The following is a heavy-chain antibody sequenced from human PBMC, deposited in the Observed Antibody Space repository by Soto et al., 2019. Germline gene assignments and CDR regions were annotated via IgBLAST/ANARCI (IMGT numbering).Heavy chain of an antibody. CDR2: IFYSGST. CDR1: GGSIRTSGHY. V-gene: IGHV4-31*03. CDR3: ARDRRGPLGYYFDS. Sequence: SETLSLTCTVSGGSIRTSGHYWSWIRQHPGKGLEWIGYIFYSGSTYYNPSLQSRLAISIDTSKNQFSLNLNSVTAADTAVYYCARDRRGPLGYYFDSWGQGMLVTVS. D-gene: IGHD3-16*01. J-gene: IGHJ4*02.